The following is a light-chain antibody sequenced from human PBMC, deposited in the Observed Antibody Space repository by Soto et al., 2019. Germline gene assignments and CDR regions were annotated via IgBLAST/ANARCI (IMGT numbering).Light chain of an antibody. CDR3: QQYNNWPPYT. CDR1: QSVSSN. V-gene: IGKV3-15*01. J-gene: IGKJ2*01. CDR2: GAS. Sequence: EIVMTQSPATLSVSPGERATLSCRASQSVSSNLAWYQQKPGQAHRLLIYGASTRATGIPARFSGSGSATEFTLTISSLQSEDFAVYYCQQYNNWPPYTVGPGNKLEIK.